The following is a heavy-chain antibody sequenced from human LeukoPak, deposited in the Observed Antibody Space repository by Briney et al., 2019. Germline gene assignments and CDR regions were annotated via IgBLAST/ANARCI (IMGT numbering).Heavy chain of an antibody. D-gene: IGHD2-2*01. J-gene: IGHJ6*03. CDR2: IYYSGST. CDR3: ARGRVVPAAMMYYYYYMDV. CDR1: GGSISSYY. Sequence: SETLSLTCTVSGGSISSYYWSWIRQPPGKGLEWIGYIYYSGSTNYNPSLKSRVTISVDTSQNQFSLKLSSVNAAHTAVYYCARGRVVPAAMMYYYYYMDVWGKGTTVTVSS. V-gene: IGHV4-59*01.